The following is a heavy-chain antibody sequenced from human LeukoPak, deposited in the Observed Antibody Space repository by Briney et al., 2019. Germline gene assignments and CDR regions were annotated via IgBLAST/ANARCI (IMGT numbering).Heavy chain of an antibody. Sequence: GGSLRLSCAASGFTFSSYWMNWARQAPGKGLEWVASINHNGNVNYYVDSVKGRFTISRDNAKNSLYLQMSNLRAEDPAVYFCARAGGLDVWGQGATATVSS. CDR1: GFTFSSYW. V-gene: IGHV3-7*03. CDR2: INHNGNVN. J-gene: IGHJ6*02. CDR3: ARAGGLDV.